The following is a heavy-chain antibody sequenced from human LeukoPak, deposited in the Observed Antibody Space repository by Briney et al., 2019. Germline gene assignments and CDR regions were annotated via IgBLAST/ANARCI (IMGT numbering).Heavy chain of an antibody. V-gene: IGHV3-23*01. CDR3: ARVEMATISPFDY. D-gene: IGHD5-24*01. J-gene: IGHJ4*02. CDR2: ISGSGGST. Sequence: GGSLRLSCAASGFTFSSYGMSWVRQAPGKGLEWVSAISGSGGSTYYADSVKGRFTISRDNAKNSLYLQMNSLRAEDTAVYYCARVEMATISPFDYWGQGTLVTVSS. CDR1: GFTFSSYG.